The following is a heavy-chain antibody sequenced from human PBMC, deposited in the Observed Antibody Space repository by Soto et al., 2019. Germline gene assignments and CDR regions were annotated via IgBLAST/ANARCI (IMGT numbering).Heavy chain of an antibody. CDR2: INSDGSNT. CDR1: GFIFSSYW. V-gene: IGHV3-74*01. J-gene: IGHJ4*02. Sequence: EVQLVESGGGLVQPGGSLRLSCAASGFIFSSYWMHWVRQAPGKGLVWVSRINSDGSNTIYADSVKGRFTISRDNAKNTLYRQMNSLRAEDTAVYYCVRVTSTGGLEYWGQGTLVTVSS. D-gene: IGHD3-10*01. CDR3: VRVTSTGGLEY.